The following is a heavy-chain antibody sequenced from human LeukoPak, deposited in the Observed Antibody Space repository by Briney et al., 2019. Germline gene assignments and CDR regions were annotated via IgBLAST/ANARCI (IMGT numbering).Heavy chain of an antibody. D-gene: IGHD3-22*01. V-gene: IGHV3-23*01. CDR1: GFTFSSYA. J-gene: IGHJ3*02. CDR2: ISGSGGST. Sequence: GGSLRLSCAASGFTFSSYAMGWVRQAPGKGLEWVSAISGSGGSTFYADSVKGRFIISRDISKNTLYLQMNSLRAEDSALYYCARGGRGSAAVVAPRSFDIWGQGTMVTVSS. CDR3: ARGGRGSAAVVAPRSFDI.